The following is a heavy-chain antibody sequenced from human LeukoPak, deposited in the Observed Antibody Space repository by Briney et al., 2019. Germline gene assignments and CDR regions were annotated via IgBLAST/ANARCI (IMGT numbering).Heavy chain of an antibody. D-gene: IGHD1-26*01. CDR3: AKTRSGTYYGDSFVI. CDR2: IYYSGRI. Sequence: SDTLSLTSAVSGDSISRSAWWAWIRQPPGKGLEWLGNIYYSGRIYHNPSLQTRVIMSVDSSKNQFSLRLGSVTAMDTAVYYCAKTRSGTYYGDSFVICGRGRLVIVSS. V-gene: IGHV4-28*05. CDR1: GDSISRSAW. J-gene: IGHJ3*02.